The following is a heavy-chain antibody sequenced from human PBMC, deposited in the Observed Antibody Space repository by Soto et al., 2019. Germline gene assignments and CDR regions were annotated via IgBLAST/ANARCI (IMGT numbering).Heavy chain of an antibody. D-gene: IGHD5-18*01. V-gene: IGHV5-51*01. CDR3: ARHPGPWYSYGYSRGDWFDP. J-gene: IGHJ5*02. CDR1: GYSFTSYW. CDR2: IYPGDSDT. Sequence: PGESLKISCKGSGYSFTSYWIGWVRQLPGKGLEWMGIIYPGDSDTRYSPSFQGQVTISADKSISTAYLQWSSLKASDTAMYYCARHPGPWYSYGYSRGDWFDPRGQGTLVSVSS.